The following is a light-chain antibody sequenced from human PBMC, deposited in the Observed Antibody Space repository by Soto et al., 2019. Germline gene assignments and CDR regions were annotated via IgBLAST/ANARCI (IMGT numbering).Light chain of an antibody. CDR3: CSYAGSVVI. V-gene: IGLV2-23*01. CDR1: ISDVGSYNL. CDR2: EGS. J-gene: IGLJ2*01. Sequence: QSALTQPASVSGSPGQSITISCTGTISDVGSYNLVSWYQQHPGKAPKLMIYEGSKRPSGVSNRFSGSKSGNTASLTISGLQAEDEADYYCCSYAGSVVIFGGGTKLTVL.